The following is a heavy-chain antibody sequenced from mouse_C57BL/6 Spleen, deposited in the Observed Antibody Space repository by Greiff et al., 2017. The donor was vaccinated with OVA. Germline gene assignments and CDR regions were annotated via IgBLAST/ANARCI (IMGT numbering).Heavy chain of an antibody. V-gene: IGHV1-81*01. D-gene: IGHD2-4*01. CDR2: IYPRSGNT. CDR3: ARDDYDVYYAMDY. J-gene: IGHJ4*01. CDR1: GYTFTSYG. Sequence: QVQLKESGAELARPGASVKLSCKASGYTFTSYGISWVKQRTGQGLEWIGEIYPRSGNTYYNEKFKGKATLTADKSSSTAYMELRSLTSEDSAVYFCARDDYDVYYAMDYWGQGTSVTVSS.